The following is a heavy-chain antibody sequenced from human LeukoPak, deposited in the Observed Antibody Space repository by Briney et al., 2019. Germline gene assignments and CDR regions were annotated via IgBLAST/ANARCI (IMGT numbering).Heavy chain of an antibody. CDR1: GFTFSSYS. Sequence: GSLRLSCAASGFTFSSYSMNWVRQAPGKGLEWVSLITSGRTYIYYADSVKGRFTISRDNAKNSLYLQMNALRAEDTAVYYCARGERSAAGDYWGQGTLVTVSS. V-gene: IGHV3-21*01. CDR2: ITSGRTYI. J-gene: IGHJ4*02. D-gene: IGHD6-13*01. CDR3: ARGERSAAGDY.